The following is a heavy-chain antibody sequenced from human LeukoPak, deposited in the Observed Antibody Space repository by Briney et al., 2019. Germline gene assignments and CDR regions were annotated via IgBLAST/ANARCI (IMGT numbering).Heavy chain of an antibody. D-gene: IGHD6-19*01. Sequence: PSETLSLTCTVSGGSISSSSYYWGWIRQPPGKGLEWIGSIYYSGSTYYNPSLKSRVTISVDTSKNLFPLKLSSVTAADTAVYYCARRVAVDYFDYWGQGTLVSVSS. V-gene: IGHV4-39*01. CDR1: GGSISSSSYY. J-gene: IGHJ4*02. CDR2: IYYSGST. CDR3: ARRVAVDYFDY.